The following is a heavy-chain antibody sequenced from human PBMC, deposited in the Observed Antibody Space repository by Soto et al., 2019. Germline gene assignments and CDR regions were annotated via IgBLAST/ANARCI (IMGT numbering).Heavy chain of an antibody. CDR2: IIPLFDAT. D-gene: IGHD6-19*01. CDR3: ARDRSSSWYNGTFCFDS. Sequence: QVQLVQSGAEVRKPGSSVKVSCKASGGTFTTYDISWVRQAPGQGLEWMGGIIPLFDATKYAQKFQGRVTITADKSTGTAYMELSSLRSEETAMYYCARDRSSSWYNGTFCFDSWGHGTLVTVS. J-gene: IGHJ5*01. V-gene: IGHV1-69*06. CDR1: GGTFTTYD.